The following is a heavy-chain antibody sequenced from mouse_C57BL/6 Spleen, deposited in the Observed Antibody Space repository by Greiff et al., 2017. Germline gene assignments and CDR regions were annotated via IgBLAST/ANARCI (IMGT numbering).Heavy chain of an antibody. CDR1: GYTFTSYW. D-gene: IGHD1-1*01. J-gene: IGHJ2*01. CDR2: IYPGTSDT. CDR3: TRSITTVVGDFDY. V-gene: IGHV1-5*01. Sequence: VQLQQSGTVLARPGASVKMSCKTSGYTFTSYWMHWVKQRPGQGLEWIGAIYPGTSDTSSNQKFKGKAKLTAVTSASTAYMELSSLTNEDSAVYYCTRSITTVVGDFDYWGQGTTLTGSS.